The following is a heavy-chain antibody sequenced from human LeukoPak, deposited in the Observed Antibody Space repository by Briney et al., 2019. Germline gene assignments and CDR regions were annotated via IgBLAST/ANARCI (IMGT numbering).Heavy chain of an antibody. CDR2: ISDSGGKT. J-gene: IGHJ4*02. CDR1: GFTFNNYA. Sequence: GGSLRLSCTAAGFTFNNYAMSWVRQAPGKGLEWVSHISDSGGKTYYADSVKGRFTISRDNSKNTLYLQINSLRAEDTAVYYCATGGSGSYYNSFDYWGQGTLVTVSS. V-gene: IGHV3-23*01. CDR3: ATGGSGSYYNSFDY. D-gene: IGHD3-10*01.